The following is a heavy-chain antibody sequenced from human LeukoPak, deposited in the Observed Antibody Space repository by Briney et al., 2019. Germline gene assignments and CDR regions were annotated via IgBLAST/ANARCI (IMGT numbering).Heavy chain of an antibody. CDR1: GYTFTSYD. CDR2: MNPNSGNT. Sequence: ASVKVSCKASGYTFTSYDINWVQQATGQGLEWMGWMNPNSGNTGYAQKFQGRVTMTRNTSISTAYMELSNLRSEDTAVYYCARGKQLVRGNWFDPWGQGTLVTVSS. V-gene: IGHV1-8*01. CDR3: ARGKQLVRGNWFDP. D-gene: IGHD6-13*01. J-gene: IGHJ5*02.